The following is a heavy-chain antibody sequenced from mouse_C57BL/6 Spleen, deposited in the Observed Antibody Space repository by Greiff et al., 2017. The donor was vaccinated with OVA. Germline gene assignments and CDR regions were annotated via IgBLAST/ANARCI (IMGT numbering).Heavy chain of an antibody. J-gene: IGHJ3*01. Sequence: EVKLMESGAELVRPGASVKLSCTASGFNIKDDYMHWVKQRPEQGLEWIGWIDPENGDTEYASKFQGKATITADTSSNTAYLQLSSLTSEDTAVYYCTTDSSGYGGFAYWGQGTLVTVSA. CDR3: TTDSSGYGGFAY. CDR2: IDPENGDT. D-gene: IGHD3-2*02. CDR1: GFNIKDDY. V-gene: IGHV14-4*01.